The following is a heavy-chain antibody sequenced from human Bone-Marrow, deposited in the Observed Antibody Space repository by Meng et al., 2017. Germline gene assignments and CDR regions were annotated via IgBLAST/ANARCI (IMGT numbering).Heavy chain of an antibody. CDR3: ARVVGYSGSYELDP. D-gene: IGHD1-26*01. J-gene: IGHJ5*02. V-gene: IGHV1-69*06. Sequence: QGQAVQSGAEVEKPGSSVKVSCKACGGTFSSYAISWVRQAPGQGLEWMGGIIPIFGTANYAQKFQGRVTITADKSTSTAYMELSSLRSEDTAVYYCARVVGYSGSYELDPWGQGTLVTVSS. CDR2: IIPIFGTA. CDR1: GGTFSSYA.